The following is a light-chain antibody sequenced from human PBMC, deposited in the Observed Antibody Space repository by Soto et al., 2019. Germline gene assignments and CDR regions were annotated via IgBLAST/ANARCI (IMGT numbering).Light chain of an antibody. Sequence: ETVMTQSPATLSVSPGERPTLSCRASQSVNSNLAWYQQKLGQAPRVLIYGVSTRATDIPARFSGSGSGTEFTLTISSLQSEDFAVYYCQQYKNWPLFGQGTRLEIK. CDR3: QQYKNWPL. J-gene: IGKJ5*01. CDR2: GVS. V-gene: IGKV3-15*01. CDR1: QSVNSN.